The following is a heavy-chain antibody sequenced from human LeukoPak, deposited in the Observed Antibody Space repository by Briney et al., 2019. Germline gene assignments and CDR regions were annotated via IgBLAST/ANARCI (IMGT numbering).Heavy chain of an antibody. V-gene: IGHV1-18*01. CDR2: ISAYNGNT. J-gene: IGHJ4*02. CDR3: ARDLDSRYSSGWGAFDY. Sequence: ASVKVSCKASGYTFTSYGISWVRQAPGQGLEWMGWISAYNGNTNYAQKLQGRVTMTTDTSTSTAYMELRSLRSDDTAVYYCARDLDSRYSSGWGAFDYWGQGTLVTVSS. D-gene: IGHD6-19*01. CDR1: GYTFTSYG.